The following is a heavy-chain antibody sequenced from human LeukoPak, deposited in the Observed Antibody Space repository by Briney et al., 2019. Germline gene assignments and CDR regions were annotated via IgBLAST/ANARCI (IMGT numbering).Heavy chain of an antibody. V-gene: IGHV1-2*02. J-gene: IGHJ4*02. CDR2: INPNSGGT. D-gene: IGHD2-2*01. CDR3: ARSPCSSTSCYAHFDY. CDR1: GYTFTGYY. Sequence: ASVKLSCKASGYTFTGYYMHWVRQAPGQGLEWMGWINPNSGGTNYAQKFQGRVTMTRDTSISTAYMELSRLRSDDTAVYYCARSPCSSTSCYAHFDYWGQGTLVTVSS.